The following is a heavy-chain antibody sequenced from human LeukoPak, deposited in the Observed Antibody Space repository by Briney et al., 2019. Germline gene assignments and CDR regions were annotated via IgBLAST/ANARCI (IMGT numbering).Heavy chain of an antibody. V-gene: IGHV1-2*06. Sequence: ASVKVSCKASGYTFTGYHMHWVRQAPGHGLEWMGRINPNSGDANYAQKFQGRVTMTRDTSISTAYMELSRLRSDDTAVYYCARDYCSSTSCLFDYWGQGTLVTVSS. CDR1: GYTFTGYH. D-gene: IGHD2-2*01. CDR3: ARDYCSSTSCLFDY. J-gene: IGHJ4*02. CDR2: INPNSGDA.